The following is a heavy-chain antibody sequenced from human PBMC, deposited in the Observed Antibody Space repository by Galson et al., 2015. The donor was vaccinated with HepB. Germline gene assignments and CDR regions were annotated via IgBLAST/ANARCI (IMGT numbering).Heavy chain of an antibody. D-gene: IGHD2-15*01. CDR2: IWYDGSNK. Sequence: SLRLSCAASGFTFSSYGMHWVHQAPGKGLEWVAVIWYDGSNKYYADSVKGRFTISRDNSKNTLYLQMNSLRAEDTAVYYCASILPWGRYCSGGSCYTDYYGMDVWGQGTTVTVSS. V-gene: IGHV3-33*01. CDR1: GFTFSSYG. CDR3: ASILPWGRYCSGGSCYTDYYGMDV. J-gene: IGHJ6*02.